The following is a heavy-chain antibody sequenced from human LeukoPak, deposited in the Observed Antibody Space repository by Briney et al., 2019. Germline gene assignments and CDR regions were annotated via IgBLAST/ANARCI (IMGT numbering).Heavy chain of an antibody. D-gene: IGHD3-3*02. Sequence: SQTLSLTCAVSGGSISSGGYSWSWIRQPPGKGLEWIGYIYHSGSTYYNPSLKSRVTISVDTSKNQFSLKLSSVTAADTAVYYCARAVLGYLPFDYWGQGTLVTVSS. CDR3: ARAVLGYLPFDY. V-gene: IGHV4-30-2*02. CDR1: GGSISSGGYS. CDR2: IYHSGST. J-gene: IGHJ4*02.